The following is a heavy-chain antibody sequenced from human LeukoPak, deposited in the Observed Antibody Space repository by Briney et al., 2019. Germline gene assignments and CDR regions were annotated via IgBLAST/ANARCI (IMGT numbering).Heavy chain of an antibody. V-gene: IGHV1-69*13. J-gene: IGHJ4*02. Sequence: ASVKVSCKASGGTFSSYAISWVRQAPGQGLEWMGGIIPIFGTANYAQKFQGRVTITADESTGTAYMELSSLRSEDTAVYYCARDKSLSERVAYSSGGGFDYWGQGTLVTVSS. D-gene: IGHD6-19*01. CDR3: ARDKSLSERVAYSSGGGFDY. CDR1: GGTFSSYA. CDR2: IIPIFGTA.